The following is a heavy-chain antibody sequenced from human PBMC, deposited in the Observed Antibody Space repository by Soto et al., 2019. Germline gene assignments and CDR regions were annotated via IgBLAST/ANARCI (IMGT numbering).Heavy chain of an antibody. CDR2: VYFTGNT. J-gene: IGHJ4*02. CDR1: GGSLSGYY. V-gene: IGHV4-59*12. Sequence: SETLSLTCTVSGGSLSGYYWSWVRQPPGQELEWIGYVYFTGNTNYNPSLRSRVTISVDTSNNQFSLEMTSVTAADTAVYYCARENSGDGYNYLDYWGQGALVTVSS. CDR3: ARENSGDGYNYLDY. D-gene: IGHD5-12*01.